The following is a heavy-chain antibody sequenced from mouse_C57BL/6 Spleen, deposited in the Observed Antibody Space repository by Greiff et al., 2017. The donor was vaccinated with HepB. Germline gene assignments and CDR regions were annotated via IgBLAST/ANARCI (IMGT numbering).Heavy chain of an antibody. CDR3: ARPLGYGDY. D-gene: IGHD3-2*02. CDR2: INPNNGGT. V-gene: IGHV1-26*01. J-gene: IGHJ2*01. CDR1: GYTFTDYY. Sequence: EVQLQQSGPELVKPGASVKISCKASGYTFTDYYMNWVKQSHGKSLEWIGDINPNNGGTSYNQKFKGKATLTVDKSSSTAYMELRSLTSEDSAVYYCARPLGYGDYWGQGTTLTVSS.